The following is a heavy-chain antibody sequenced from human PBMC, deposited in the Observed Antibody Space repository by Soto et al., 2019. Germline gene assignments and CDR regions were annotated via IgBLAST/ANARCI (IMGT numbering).Heavy chain of an antibody. CDR1: GYIFTNFY. Sequence: QVQLVQPGAEVKKPGASVKFSCKASGYIFTNFYIHWVRQAPGQGLEWIGIINHNGGSTNYAQKFQGRVTMPRDTSTSTVDMDLSSLRSEDTAVYYCTRGLASGDYWGQGTLITVSA. D-gene: IGHD6-6*01. V-gene: IGHV1-46*03. CDR2: INHNGGST. J-gene: IGHJ4*02. CDR3: TRGLASGDY.